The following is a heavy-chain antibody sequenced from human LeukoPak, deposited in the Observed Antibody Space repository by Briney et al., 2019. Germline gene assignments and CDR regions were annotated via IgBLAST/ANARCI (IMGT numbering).Heavy chain of an antibody. CDR2: MHNSGST. V-gene: IGHV4-59*01. CDR3: VREEDGVIDDAFDI. J-gene: IGHJ3*02. CDR1: GGSISHYY. Sequence: SETLSLTCTVSGGSISHYYWSWIRQPPGKGLEWIAYMHNSGSTSSNPSLRSRVTLSLDKSNNRFSLNLISVTTADTAVYYCVREEDGVIDDAFDIWGQGIMVTVSS. D-gene: IGHD2-21*01.